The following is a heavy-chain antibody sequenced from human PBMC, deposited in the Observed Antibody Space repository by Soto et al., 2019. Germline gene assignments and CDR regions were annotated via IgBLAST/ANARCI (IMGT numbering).Heavy chain of an antibody. J-gene: IGHJ4*01. CDR1: GGNSGDVW. CDR2: IKSRALAATT. Sequence: TWGPKRLPYRGVGGNSGDVWVSWVSQEKGKGLAWVGRIKSRALAATTDFAAPVRGRFAITRDDSRNVAYMQMNSLHTEDTAVYYCTTDSYSSMVVVRFDSWGHRSLVSVSS. V-gene: IGHV3-15*05. D-gene: IGHD2-15*01. CDR3: TTDSYSSMVVVRFDS.